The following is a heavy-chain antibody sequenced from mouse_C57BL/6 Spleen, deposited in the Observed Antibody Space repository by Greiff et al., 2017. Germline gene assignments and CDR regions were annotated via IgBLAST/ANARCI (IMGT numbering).Heavy chain of an antibody. D-gene: IGHD3-2*02. CDR2: ISSGSSTI. V-gene: IGHV5-17*01. CDR1: GFTFSDYG. CDR3: ARQASGTGAWFAY. Sequence: EVKVVESGGGLVKPGGSLKLSCAASGFTFSDYGMHWVRQAPEKGLEWVAYISSGSSTIYYADTVKGRFTISRDNAKNTLFLQMTSLRSEDTAMYYGARQASGTGAWFAYWGQGTLVTVSA. J-gene: IGHJ3*01.